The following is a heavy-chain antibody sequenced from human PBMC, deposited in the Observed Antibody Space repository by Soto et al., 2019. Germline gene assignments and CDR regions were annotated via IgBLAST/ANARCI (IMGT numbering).Heavy chain of an antibody. CDR1: GFNFSSYS. CDR2: ISSSSSYI. Sequence: GGSLRLSCAASGFNFSSYSVNWVRQAPGKGLEWVSSISSSSSYIYYADSMKRRFTISRDNAKNSLYLQLNSLRAEDAAVFYCARRGGYDLYYYYGMDVWGQGTTVTVSS. D-gene: IGHD5-12*01. J-gene: IGHJ6*02. CDR3: ARRGGYDLYYYYGMDV. V-gene: IGHV3-21*01.